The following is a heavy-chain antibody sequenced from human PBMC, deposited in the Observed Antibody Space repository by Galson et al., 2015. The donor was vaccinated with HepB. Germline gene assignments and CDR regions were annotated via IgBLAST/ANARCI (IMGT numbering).Heavy chain of an antibody. V-gene: IGHV3-7*01. Sequence: SLRLSCAASEFTFSTYWMSWVRQAQGKGLEAVANINLDGSQTFYVDSVKGRFTISRDNAKDSLFLQMNSLRAEDTAVYYCARDGDGAVEYAHWGQGTLVTVSS. D-gene: IGHD2-8*02. CDR1: EFTFSTYW. CDR3: ARDGDGAVEYAH. J-gene: IGHJ4*02. CDR2: INLDGSQT.